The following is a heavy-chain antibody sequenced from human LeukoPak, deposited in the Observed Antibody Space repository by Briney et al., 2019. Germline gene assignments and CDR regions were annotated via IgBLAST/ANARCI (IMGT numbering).Heavy chain of an antibody. CDR3: ARGGTMIDDGMDV. CDR2: IIPIHGIP. J-gene: IGHJ6*02. V-gene: IGHV1-69*04. Sequence: SVKVSCKAPGGTFSSYGISWVRQAPGQGLEWMGRIIPIHGIPNYAQKFQGRVTITADKSTSTAYMELSSLRSEDTAVYYCARGGTMIDDGMDVWGQGTTVTVSS. D-gene: IGHD3-22*01. CDR1: GGTFSSYG.